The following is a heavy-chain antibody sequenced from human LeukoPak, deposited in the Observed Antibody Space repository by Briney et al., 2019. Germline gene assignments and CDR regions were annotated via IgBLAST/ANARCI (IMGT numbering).Heavy chain of an antibody. J-gene: IGHJ4*02. D-gene: IGHD4-11*01. V-gene: IGHV3-23*01. CDR2: ISDNGDDT. Sequence: GGSLRLSCAASGFTFSSYAMIWVRQAPGKGLGWVSSISDNGDDTYYADSVKGRFTISRDKSTNTLYLQMNSLGADDTAVYYCAKGYYGNYVAVDYWGQGTLVTVSS. CDR3: AKGYYGNYVAVDY. CDR1: GFTFSSYA.